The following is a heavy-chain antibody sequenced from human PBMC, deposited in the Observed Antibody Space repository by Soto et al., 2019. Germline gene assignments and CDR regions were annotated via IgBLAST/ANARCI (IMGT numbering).Heavy chain of an antibody. J-gene: IGHJ4*02. V-gene: IGHV4-39*01. CDR3: APRNRNSDFDY. Sequence: QLQLQESGPGLVKPSETLSLTCTVSGGSISSSSYYWGWIRQPPGKGLEWIGSIYYSGSTYYNPSLKSRVTISVDTSKNQFSLKLSSVTAADTAVYYCAPRNRNSDFDYWGQGTLVTVSS. CDR2: IYYSGST. D-gene: IGHD3-10*01. CDR1: GGSISSSSYY.